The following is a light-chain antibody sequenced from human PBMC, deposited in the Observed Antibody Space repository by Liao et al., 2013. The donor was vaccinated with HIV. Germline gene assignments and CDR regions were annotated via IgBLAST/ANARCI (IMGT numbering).Light chain of an antibody. CDR1: ALPKQY. CDR2: KDT. CDR3: QVWDTSSDHVV. Sequence: SYELTQPPSVSVSPGQTATIPCSGDALPKQYAYWYQQKPGQAPVLLIYKDTERPSGVPERFSGSNSGNTATLTISRVEAGDEADYYCQVWDTSSDHVVFGGGTKLTVL. V-gene: IGLV3-25*02. J-gene: IGLJ2*01.